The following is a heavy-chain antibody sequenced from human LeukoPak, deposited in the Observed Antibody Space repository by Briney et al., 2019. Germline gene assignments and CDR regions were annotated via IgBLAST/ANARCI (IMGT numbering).Heavy chain of an antibody. CDR1: GGSISSHY. V-gene: IGHV4-59*11. D-gene: IGHD6-19*01. J-gene: IGHJ5*02. Sequence: SETLSLTCTVSGGSISSHYWSWIRQPPGKTLEGIGYIYYSGSANYNPSLKSRVTISVDTSKNQFTLKLSSVTAADTAVYYCARGGYSSGYNWFDPWGQGTLVTVSS. CDR3: ARGGYSSGYNWFDP. CDR2: IYYSGSA.